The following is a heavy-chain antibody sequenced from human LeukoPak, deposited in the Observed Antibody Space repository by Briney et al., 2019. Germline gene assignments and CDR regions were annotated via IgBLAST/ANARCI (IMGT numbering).Heavy chain of an antibody. CDR1: GGSISSYY. D-gene: IGHD1-26*01. Sequence: SETLSLTCTVSGGSISSYYWSWIRQPPGKGLEWTGYISYSGSTDYNPSLKSRVTISLDTSKNQFSLRLSSVTAADTAVYYCARETRLHSGSYSNDAFDIWGQGTMVTVSS. CDR2: ISYSGST. CDR3: ARETRLHSGSYSNDAFDI. V-gene: IGHV4-59*01. J-gene: IGHJ3*02.